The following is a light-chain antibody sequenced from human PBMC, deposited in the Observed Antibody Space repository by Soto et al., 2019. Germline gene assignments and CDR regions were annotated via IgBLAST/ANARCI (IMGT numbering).Light chain of an antibody. J-gene: IGKJ1*01. Sequence: EVLLTQSPATPSFSPGEKATLSCRASQSLGTYLDWYQQRPGQAPRLLIYGAFNRATGIPARFSGSGSGTDFTLTISSLEPEDFAVYYCQQRSKWPRTFGQGTKV. CDR3: QQRSKWPRT. CDR1: QSLGTY. V-gene: IGKV3-11*01. CDR2: GAF.